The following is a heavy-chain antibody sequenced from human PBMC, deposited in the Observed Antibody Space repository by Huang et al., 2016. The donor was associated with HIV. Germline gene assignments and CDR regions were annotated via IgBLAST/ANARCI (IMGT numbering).Heavy chain of an antibody. J-gene: IGHJ3*02. Sequence: PCTASGGTFSSYAVSWVRQAPGQGLEWMGGIIPLFGTTQYAQHFQDRLTVTADASTITAYLELSRLRSEDTALYYCSLTFYYDRSGFYNDVFDMWGQGTWVTVSA. CDR3: SLTFYYDRSGFYNDVFDM. V-gene: IGHV1-69*01. CDR1: GGTFSSYA. CDR2: IIPLFGTT. D-gene: IGHD3-22*01.